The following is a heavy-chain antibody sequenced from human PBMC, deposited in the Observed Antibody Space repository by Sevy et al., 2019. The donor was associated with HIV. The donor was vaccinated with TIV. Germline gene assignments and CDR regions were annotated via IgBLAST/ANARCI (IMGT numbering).Heavy chain of an antibody. V-gene: IGHV3-30*04. J-gene: IGHJ4*02. CDR3: ARDVLGYCSSTSCYSSRDFDY. CDR1: VFTFSSYA. D-gene: IGHD2-2*02. Sequence: GGSLRLSCAASVFTFSSYAMHWVRQAPGKGLEWVAVISYDGSNKYYADSVKGRFTISRDNSKNTLYLQMNSLRAEDTAVYYCARDVLGYCSSTSCYSSRDFDYWGQGTLVTVSS. CDR2: ISYDGSNK.